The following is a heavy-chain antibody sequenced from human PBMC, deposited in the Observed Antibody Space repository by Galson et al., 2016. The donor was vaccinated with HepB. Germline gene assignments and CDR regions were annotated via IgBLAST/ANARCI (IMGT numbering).Heavy chain of an antibody. CDR1: GYTFTTYG. CDR2: ISVYNDYT. D-gene: IGHD3/OR15-3a*01. V-gene: IGHV1-18*01. CDR3: ARDQRLRGWTNNYGMDV. Sequence: QSGAEVKKPGESLKVSCKASGYTFTTYGVSWVRQAPGQGLEWMGWISVYNDYTNYAQKVQGRVTMTTDTSTSTAYMELRGLRSDDTAVYYCARDQRLRGWTNNYGMDVWGKGTTVTVSS. J-gene: IGHJ6*04.